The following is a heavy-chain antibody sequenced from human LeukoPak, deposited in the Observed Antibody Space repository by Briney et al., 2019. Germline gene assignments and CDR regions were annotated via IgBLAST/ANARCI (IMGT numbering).Heavy chain of an antibody. J-gene: IGHJ4*02. Sequence: SVKVSCKASGGTFSSYAISWVRQAPGQGLEWMGGIIPIFGTANYAQKFQGRVTITADESTSTAYMELSSLRSEDTAVYYCARDTGDYYDLGYWGQGTLVTVSS. CDR1: GGTFSSYA. D-gene: IGHD3-22*01. V-gene: IGHV1-69*13. CDR3: ARDTGDYYDLGY. CDR2: IIPIFGTA.